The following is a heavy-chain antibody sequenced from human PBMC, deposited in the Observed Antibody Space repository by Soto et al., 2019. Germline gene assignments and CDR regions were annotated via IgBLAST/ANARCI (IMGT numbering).Heavy chain of an antibody. Sequence: GGSLRLSCAASGFTFSSYGMHWVRQAPGKGLEWVAVIWYDGSNKYYADSVKGRFTISRDNSKNTLYLQMNSLRAEDTAVYYCARAGYSSSWPNYYYYYMDVWGKGTTVTAP. D-gene: IGHD6-13*01. CDR1: GFTFSSYG. CDR3: ARAGYSSSWPNYYYYYMDV. V-gene: IGHV3-33*01. J-gene: IGHJ6*03. CDR2: IWYDGSNK.